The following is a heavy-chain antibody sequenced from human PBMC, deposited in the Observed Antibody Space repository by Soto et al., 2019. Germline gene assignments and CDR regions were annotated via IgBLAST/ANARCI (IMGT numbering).Heavy chain of an antibody. CDR2: IIPYYNTL. V-gene: IGHV1-69*01. D-gene: IGHD6-13*01. J-gene: IGHJ4*02. Sequence: QAQVVQSGAEVRKPGSSVKLSCKASEGTFNSYAIAWVRQAPGQGLEWMGGIIPYYNTLNYAQKFQDRVTITADDSTTPVYMELSSLKSDATAVYFCASGPSRWYPYFFDSWAQGTLVTVSS. CDR1: EGTFNSYA. CDR3: ASGPSRWYPYFFDS.